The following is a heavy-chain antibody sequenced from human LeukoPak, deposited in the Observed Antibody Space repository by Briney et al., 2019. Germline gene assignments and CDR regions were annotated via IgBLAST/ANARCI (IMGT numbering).Heavy chain of an antibody. J-gene: IGHJ3*02. D-gene: IGHD3-9*01. V-gene: IGHV4-39*07. CDR2: IYYSGST. CDR3: ARGKDILTPNDAFDI. CDR1: GGSISSSSYY. Sequence: KPSETLSLTCTVSGGSISSSSYYWGWVRQPPGKGLEWIGSIYYSGSTYYNPSLKSRVTISVDTSKNQFSLKLSSVTAADTAVYYCARGKDILTPNDAFDIWGQGTMVAVSS.